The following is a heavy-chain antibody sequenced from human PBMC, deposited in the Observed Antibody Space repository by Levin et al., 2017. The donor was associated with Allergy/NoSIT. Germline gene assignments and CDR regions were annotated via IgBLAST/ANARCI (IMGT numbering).Heavy chain of an antibody. CDR3: ARDLLSSSGRMSFDY. CDR1: GYTFTGYC. CDR2: INPNSGGT. D-gene: IGHD6-19*01. J-gene: IGHJ4*02. V-gene: IGHV1-2*02. Sequence: ASVKVSCNASGYTFTGYCIHWVRQAPGQGLEWMGWINPNSGGTSYAQKFQGRVTMTRDTSISTAYMELSRLRSDDTAVYYCARDLLSSSGRMSFDYWGQGTLVTVSS.